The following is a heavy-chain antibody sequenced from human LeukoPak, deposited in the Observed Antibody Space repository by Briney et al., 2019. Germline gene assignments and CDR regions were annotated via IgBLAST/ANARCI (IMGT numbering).Heavy chain of an antibody. D-gene: IGHD6-25*01. CDR2: IYYSGST. CDR1: GGSISSYY. Sequence: SETLSLTCTVSGGSISSYYWSWIRQPPGKGLEWIGYIYYSGSTNYNPSLKSRVTISVDTSKNQFSLKLSSVTAADTAVYYCARDAAATLFDYWGQGTLVTVSS. V-gene: IGHV4-59*12. CDR3: ARDAAATLFDY. J-gene: IGHJ4*02.